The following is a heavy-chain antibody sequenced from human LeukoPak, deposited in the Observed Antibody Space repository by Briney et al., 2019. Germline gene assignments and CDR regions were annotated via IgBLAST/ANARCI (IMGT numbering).Heavy chain of an antibody. CDR1: GGSISSYY. CDR3: ASDSGSDYSNYFAY. V-gene: IGHV4-59*08. Sequence: SETLSLTCTVSGGSISSYYWSWIRQPPGKGLEWIGYIYYSGSTNYNPSLKSRVTISVDTSKNQFSLKLSSVTAADTAVYYCASDSGSDYSNYFAYWGQGTLVTVSS. CDR2: IYYSGST. J-gene: IGHJ4*02. D-gene: IGHD4-11*01.